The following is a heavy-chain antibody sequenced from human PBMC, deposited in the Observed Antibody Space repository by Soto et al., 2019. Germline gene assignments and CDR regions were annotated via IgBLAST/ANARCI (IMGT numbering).Heavy chain of an antibody. V-gene: IGHV3-11*01. CDR2: ISSSGSTI. CDR3: ARDGDYGYKLDALDI. J-gene: IGHJ3*02. D-gene: IGHD4-17*01. Sequence: VVSLRDSCAAAGFTFVDYDMSCISQTPGKGLEWVSYISSSGSTIYYADSVKGRFTISRDNAKNSLYLQMNSLRGEDTAVYYCARDGDYGYKLDALDIWGKGAMVTVSS. CDR1: GFTFVDYD.